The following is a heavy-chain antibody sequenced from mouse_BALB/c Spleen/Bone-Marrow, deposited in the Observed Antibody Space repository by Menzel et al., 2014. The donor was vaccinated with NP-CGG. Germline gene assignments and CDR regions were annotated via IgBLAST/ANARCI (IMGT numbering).Heavy chain of an antibody. V-gene: IGHV5-9-2*01. D-gene: IGHD2-1*01. CDR3: ARQNGNYGYYYAMDY. CDR1: GFTFSSYG. CDR2: ICGGGSYT. Sequence: EVQLVESGGGLVKPGGSLKLSCAASGFTFSSYGMSWVRQTPEKRLEWVATICGGGSYTYYPDSVKGRFTISRDNAKNNLYLQMSSLRSEDTALYYCARQNGNYGYYYAMDYWGQGTSVTVSS. J-gene: IGHJ4*01.